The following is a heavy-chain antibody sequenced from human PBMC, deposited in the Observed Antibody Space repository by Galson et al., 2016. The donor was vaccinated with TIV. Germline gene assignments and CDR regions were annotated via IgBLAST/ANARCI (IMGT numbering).Heavy chain of an antibody. CDR2: IVPDGETT. V-gene: IGHV3-74*01. J-gene: IGHJ3*02. Sequence: SLRLSCAASGFTFTTSSMYWVRQAPGKGLEWVSRIVPDGETTVYADSVRGRFTISGDNAKSTLYLQMTSLRAEDTAVYYCARDRMWEEVLGAFNIWGQGTMVTVSS. D-gene: IGHD1-26*01. CDR3: ARDRMWEEVLGAFNI. CDR1: GFTFTTSS.